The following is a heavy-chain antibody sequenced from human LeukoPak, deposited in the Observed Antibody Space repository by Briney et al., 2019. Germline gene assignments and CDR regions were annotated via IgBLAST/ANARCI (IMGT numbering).Heavy chain of an antibody. CDR1: GFTFSSYS. Sequence: QAGGSLRLSCAASGFTFSSYSMNWVRQAPGKGLEWVSYISSSGSTIYYADSVKGRFTISRDNSKNTLYLQMISLRTEDTAVYYCGKDSTAYSGGYYLFDSWGQGTLVTVSS. CDR2: ISSSGSTI. CDR3: GKDSTAYSGGYYLFDS. J-gene: IGHJ4*02. D-gene: IGHD1-26*01. V-gene: IGHV3-48*01.